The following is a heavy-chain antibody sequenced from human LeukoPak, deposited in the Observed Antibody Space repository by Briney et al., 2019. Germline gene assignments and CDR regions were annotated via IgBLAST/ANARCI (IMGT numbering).Heavy chain of an antibody. CDR1: GYSFTSYW. J-gene: IGHJ3*02. Sequence: GESLKISCKGSGYSFTSYWIGWVRQMPGKGLEWMGIIYPGDSDTRYSPSLQGQVTISADKSISTAYLQWSSLKASDTAMYYCARTNEWGNDAFDIWGQGTMVTVSS. V-gene: IGHV5-51*01. CDR3: ARTNEWGNDAFDI. D-gene: IGHD3-16*01. CDR2: IYPGDSDT.